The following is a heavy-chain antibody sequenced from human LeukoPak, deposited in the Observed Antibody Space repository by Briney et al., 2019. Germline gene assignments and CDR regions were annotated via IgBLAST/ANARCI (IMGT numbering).Heavy chain of an antibody. CDR3: ARGPASSGWYVVWFDP. CDR1: GGSISSYY. D-gene: IGHD6-19*01. V-gene: IGHV4-4*07. CDR2: IYTSGST. J-gene: IGHJ5*02. Sequence: SDSLSLTCTVSGGSISSYYWSWIRQPAGKGLEWIGRIYTSGSTNYNPSLKSRVTMSVDTSKNQFSLKLSSVTAADTAVYYCARGPASSGWYVVWFDPWGQGTLVTVSS.